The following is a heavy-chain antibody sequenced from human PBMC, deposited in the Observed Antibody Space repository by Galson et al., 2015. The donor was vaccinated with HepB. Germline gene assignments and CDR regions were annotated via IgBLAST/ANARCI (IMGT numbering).Heavy chain of an antibody. J-gene: IGHJ6*02. Sequence: SLRLSCAASGFIFGDYDIHWVRQAPGKGLEWVAVMSSDGSKEFYADSVKGRFTMSRDSPRNTLFLQMNSLRAEDAAVYYCAKAGSPYDYSYGMDVWGQGTTVTVSS. CDR3: AKAGSPYDYSYGMDV. CDR1: GFIFGDYD. CDR2: MSSDGSKE. V-gene: IGHV3-30*18. D-gene: IGHD3-16*01.